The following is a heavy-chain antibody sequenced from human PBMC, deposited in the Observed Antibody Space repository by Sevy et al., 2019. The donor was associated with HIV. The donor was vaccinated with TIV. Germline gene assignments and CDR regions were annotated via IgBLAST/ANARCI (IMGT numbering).Heavy chain of an antibody. Sequence: SGPTLVNPTETLTLTCTFSGFSLTSTGVGVGWIRQPPGKAPEWLALIYWNDDQRYSPSLKNRLTITKDTSKNQVVLTMTXMDPVDTATYYCAHRGGVHFYDSTGYYTRAEYFQHWGQGTLVTVSS. CDR2: IYWNDDQ. D-gene: IGHD3-22*01. CDR1: GFSLTSTGVG. CDR3: AHRGGVHFYDSTGYYTRAEYFQH. J-gene: IGHJ1*01. V-gene: IGHV2-5*01.